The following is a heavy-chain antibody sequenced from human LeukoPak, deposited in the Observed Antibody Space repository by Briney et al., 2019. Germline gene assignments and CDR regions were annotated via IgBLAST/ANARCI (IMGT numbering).Heavy chain of an antibody. CDR2: ISSGSTYI. J-gene: IGHJ3*02. V-gene: IGHV3-21*01. CDR3: ARRVASANDAFDI. CDR1: GFTFSSYS. D-gene: IGHD6-13*01. Sequence: GSLRLSCAASGFTFSSYSMNWVRQAPGKGLEWVSSISSGSTYIYYGGSLKGRFTISRDNAKNSLYLQMNSLRAEDTAVYYCARRVASANDAFDIWGQGTMVTVSS.